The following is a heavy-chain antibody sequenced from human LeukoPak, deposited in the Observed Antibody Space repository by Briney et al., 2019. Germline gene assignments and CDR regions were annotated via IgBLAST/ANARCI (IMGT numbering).Heavy chain of an antibody. CDR2: INSDGSST. V-gene: IGHV3-74*01. J-gene: IGHJ3*02. Sequence: GSLRLSCSASGXTFSSYWMHWVRQPPGKGMVCVSRINSDGSSTTYADSVKGRFTISRDNAKNTLHLQMNSLRAEDTAVYYCARGRDVYNYYGHDSFDIWGQGTMVTVSS. CDR1: GXTFSSYW. D-gene: IGHD5-24*01. CDR3: ARGRDVYNYYGHDSFDI.